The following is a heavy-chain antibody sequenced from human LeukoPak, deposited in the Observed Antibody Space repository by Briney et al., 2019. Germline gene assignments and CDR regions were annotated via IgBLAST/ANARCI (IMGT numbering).Heavy chain of an antibody. CDR3: ARTRSEMATMAFDI. D-gene: IGHD5-24*01. CDR1: GFTFSSYA. Sequence: PGGSLRLSCAASGFTFSSYAMNLVRQAPGKGLELVPSISSGSSYIYYANSVKGRFTISTDNAKNSLHPQMNILKPEDTAVYYCARTRSEMATMAFDIWGQGTMVTVSS. J-gene: IGHJ3*02. CDR2: ISSGSSYI. V-gene: IGHV3-21*01.